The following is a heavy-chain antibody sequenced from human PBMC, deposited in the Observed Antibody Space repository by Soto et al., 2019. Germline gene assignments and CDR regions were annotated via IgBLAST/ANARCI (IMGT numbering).Heavy chain of an antibody. J-gene: IGHJ6*02. CDR3: ARRGSFGYYYYYGMDV. Sequence: PGESLKISCKGSGYSFTGYWISWVRQMPGKGLEWMGRIDPSDSYTNYSPSFQGHVTISADKSISTAYLQWSSLKASDTAMYYCARRGSFGYYYYYGMDVWGQGTTVTVSS. V-gene: IGHV5-10-1*01. CDR1: GYSFTGYW. D-gene: IGHD3-10*01. CDR2: IDPSDSYT.